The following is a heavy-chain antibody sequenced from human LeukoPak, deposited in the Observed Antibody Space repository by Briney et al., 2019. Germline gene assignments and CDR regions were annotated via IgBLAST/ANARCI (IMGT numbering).Heavy chain of an antibody. CDR2: IWYDGSNK. CDR1: GFTFSSYG. V-gene: IGHV3-33*06. Sequence: GRSLRLSCAASGFTFSSYGMHWVRQAPGKGLEWVAVIWYDGSNKYYADSVKGRFTISRDNSKNALYLQMNSLRTEDTAVYYCAKDRGSGSYYEDYWGQGTLVTVSS. CDR3: AKDRGSGSYYEDY. D-gene: IGHD1-26*01. J-gene: IGHJ4*02.